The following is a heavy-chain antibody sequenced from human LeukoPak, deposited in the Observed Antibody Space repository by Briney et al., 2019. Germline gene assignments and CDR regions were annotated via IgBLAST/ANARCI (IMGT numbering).Heavy chain of an antibody. CDR3: ARDHDWGAFDI. CDR1: GYTSTSYY. Sequence: ASVKVSCKASGYTSTSYYMHWVRQAPGQGLEWMGIINPSGGSTSYAQKFQGRVTMTRDMSTSTVYMELSSLRSEDTAVYYCARDHDWGAFDIWGQGTMVTVSS. D-gene: IGHD3-9*01. CDR2: INPSGGST. J-gene: IGHJ3*02. V-gene: IGHV1-46*01.